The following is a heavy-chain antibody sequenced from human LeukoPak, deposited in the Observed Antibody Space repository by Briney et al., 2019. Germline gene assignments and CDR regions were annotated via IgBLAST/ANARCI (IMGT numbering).Heavy chain of an antibody. Sequence: AGGSLRLSCAASGFTFSSYSMNWVRQAPGKGLEWVSSISSSSSYIYYADSVKGRFTISRDNAKNSLYLQMNSLRAEDTAVYYCVRDVSEPYWEITYDSWGQGTLVSVSS. D-gene: IGHD1-20*01. J-gene: IGHJ4*02. CDR2: ISSSSSYI. CDR1: GFTFSSYS. V-gene: IGHV3-21*01. CDR3: VRDVSEPYWEITYDS.